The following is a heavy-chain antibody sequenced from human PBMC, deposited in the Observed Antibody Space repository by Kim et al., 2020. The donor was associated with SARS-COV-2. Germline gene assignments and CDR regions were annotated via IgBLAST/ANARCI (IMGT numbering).Heavy chain of an antibody. CDR2: VSHSGHT. D-gene: IGHD2-8*01. CDR3: ARHVVGRWCNFDV. CDR1: GSSIGLGYY. V-gene: IGHV4-38-2*01. J-gene: IGHJ3*01. Sequence: SETLSLTCAVSGSSIGLGYYWGWIRQPPGGGLEGVGSVSHSGHTYYKSSLKSRVTMSVDTSKNLVSLMLSSVTAADTAAYYCARHVVGRWCNFDVWGRG.